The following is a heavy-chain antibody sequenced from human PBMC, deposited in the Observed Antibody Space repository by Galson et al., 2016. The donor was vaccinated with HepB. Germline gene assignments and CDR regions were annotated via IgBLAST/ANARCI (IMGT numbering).Heavy chain of an antibody. J-gene: IGHJ4*02. CDR3: AKMDCGRDCPRNY. CDR2: ISKDSSDK. CDR1: GFTFSSYA. D-gene: IGHD2-21*02. Sequence: SLRLSCAASGFTFSSYATTWVRQAPGKGLEWVAVISKDSSDKQYVDSVKGRFTVSRDNSKNTLFLQMSNLRVEDTAVYYCAKMDCGRDCPRNYWGQGTLVTVCS. V-gene: IGHV3-30*18.